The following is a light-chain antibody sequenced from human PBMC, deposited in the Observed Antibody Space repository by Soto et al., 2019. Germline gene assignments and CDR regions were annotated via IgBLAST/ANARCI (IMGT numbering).Light chain of an antibody. CDR3: QQYGSSGT. V-gene: IGKV3-20*01. CDR1: QSVSID. CDR2: GAS. J-gene: IGKJ1*01. Sequence: EIVMTQSPATLSVSPGERATLSFRASQSVSIDLAWYQQTPGQAPRLLIYGASNRATGIPDRFSGSGSGTDFTLTISRLEPEDFAVYYCQQYGSSGTFGQGTKVDI.